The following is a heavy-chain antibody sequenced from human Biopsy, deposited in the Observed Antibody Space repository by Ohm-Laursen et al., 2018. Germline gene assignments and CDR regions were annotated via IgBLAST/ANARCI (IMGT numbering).Heavy chain of an antibody. CDR3: AKEETAYSSTSLDY. CDR1: GFTFSSYG. J-gene: IGHJ4*02. CDR2: ISHDGSVK. D-gene: IGHD6-13*01. V-gene: IGHV3-30*18. Sequence: SLRLSYSASGFTFSSYGMQWVRQAPGKGLEWVAVISHDGSVKHYADSVKGRFTISRDNAKNTLFLQMNSLRAEDTAVYYCAKEETAYSSTSLDYWGQGTLVTVSS.